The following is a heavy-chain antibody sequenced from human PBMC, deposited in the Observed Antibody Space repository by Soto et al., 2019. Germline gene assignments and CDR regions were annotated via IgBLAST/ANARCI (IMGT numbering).Heavy chain of an antibody. J-gene: IGHJ6*02. Sequence: GGSLRLSCAASGFTFSSYAMHWVRQAPGKGLEWVAVISYDGSNKYYADSVKGRFTISRDNSKNTLYLQMNSLRAEDTAVYYCARIGMATVYYYYGMDVWGQGTTVTVSS. D-gene: IGHD4-4*01. V-gene: IGHV3-30-3*01. CDR1: GFTFSSYA. CDR3: ARIGMATVYYYYGMDV. CDR2: ISYDGSNK.